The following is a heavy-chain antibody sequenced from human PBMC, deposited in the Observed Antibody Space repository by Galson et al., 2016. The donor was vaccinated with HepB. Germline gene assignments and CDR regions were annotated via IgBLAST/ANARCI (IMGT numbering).Heavy chain of an antibody. CDR3: ARGLNEIHLWLTHYYYDLDV. CDR2: IIPFFGAA. V-gene: IGHV1-69*13. Sequence: SVKVSCKASGGTFSSYAISWVRQAPGQRLEWMGGIIPFFGAANYAQEFQGRVTITADESTSTAYMELSSLRSEDTAVYYCARGLNEIHLWLTHYYYDLDVWGQG. J-gene: IGHJ6*01. D-gene: IGHD5-18*01. CDR1: GGTFSSYA.